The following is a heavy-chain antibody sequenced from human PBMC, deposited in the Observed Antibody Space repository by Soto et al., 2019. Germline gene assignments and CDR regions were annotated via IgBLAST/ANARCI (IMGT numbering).Heavy chain of an antibody. V-gene: IGHV3-74*01. CDR2: INSDGSST. Sequence: GGSLRLSCAASGFTFSSYWMHWVRQAPGKGLVWVSRINSDGSSTSYADSVKGRFTISRDNAKNTLYLQMNSQRAEDTAVYYFAREPPEYSSSFDYWGQGTLVTVSS. CDR3: AREPPEYSSSFDY. CDR1: GFTFSSYW. J-gene: IGHJ4*02. D-gene: IGHD6-6*01.